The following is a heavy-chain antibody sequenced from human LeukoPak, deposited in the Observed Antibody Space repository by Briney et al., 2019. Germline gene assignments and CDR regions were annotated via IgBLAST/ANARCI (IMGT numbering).Heavy chain of an antibody. J-gene: IGHJ4*02. CDR1: GYTFTSYG. D-gene: IGHD3-3*01. CDR2: ISAYNGNT. Sequence: GASVKVSCKASGYTFTSYGISWVRQAPGQGLEWMGWISAYNGNTNYAQKAQGRVTMTTDTSTSTAYMELRSLRSDDTAVYYCARARRLRFLEWTPDFDYWGQGTLVTVSS. CDR3: ARARRLRFLEWTPDFDY. V-gene: IGHV1-18*01.